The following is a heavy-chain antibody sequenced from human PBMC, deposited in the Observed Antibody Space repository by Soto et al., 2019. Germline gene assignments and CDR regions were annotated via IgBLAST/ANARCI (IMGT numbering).Heavy chain of an antibody. D-gene: IGHD2-15*01. J-gene: IGHJ5*02. CDR3: AKDPPSFYCSGGSCYSDNWFDP. CDR2: ISGSGGST. Sequence: PGGSLRLSCAASGFTFSSYGMSWVRQAPGKGLEWVSAISGSGGSTYYADSVKGRFTISRDNSKNTLYLQMNSLRAEDTAVYYCAKDPPSFYCSGGSCYSDNWFDPWGQGTLVTVSS. V-gene: IGHV3-23*01. CDR1: GFTFSSYG.